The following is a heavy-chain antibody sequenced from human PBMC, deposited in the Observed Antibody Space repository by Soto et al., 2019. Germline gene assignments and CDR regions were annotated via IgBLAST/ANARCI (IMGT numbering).Heavy chain of an antibody. Sequence: QVQLVQSGAEVKKPGASVKVSCKASGYTFTSYDINWVRQATGQGLEWMGWMNPNSGNTGYAQKFQGRVTMTRNTSISTAYMELSSLRSEGTAVYYFVLYCSGGSCRRGFDYWGQGTLVTVSS. J-gene: IGHJ4*02. CDR1: GYTFTSYD. V-gene: IGHV1-8*01. D-gene: IGHD2-15*01. CDR2: MNPNSGNT. CDR3: VLYCSGGSCRRGFDY.